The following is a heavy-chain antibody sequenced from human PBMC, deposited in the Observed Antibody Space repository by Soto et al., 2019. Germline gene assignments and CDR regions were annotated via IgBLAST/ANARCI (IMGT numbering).Heavy chain of an antibody. CDR1: GFTFSSYS. CDR2: ISSSSSYI. Sequence: GGSLRLSCAASGFTFSSYSMNWVRQAPGKGLEWVSSISSSSSYIYYADSVKGRFTISRDNAKNSLYLQMNRLRAEDTAVCYWAKVILTLEYVSWEGYYYYYYGMDVWGQGTTVTVSS. D-gene: IGHD3-16*02. CDR3: AKVILTLEYVSWEGYYYYYYGMDV. J-gene: IGHJ6*02. V-gene: IGHV3-21*01.